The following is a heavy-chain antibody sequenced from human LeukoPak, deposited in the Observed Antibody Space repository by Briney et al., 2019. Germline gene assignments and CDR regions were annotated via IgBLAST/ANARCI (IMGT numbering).Heavy chain of an antibody. CDR2: IYYSGST. Sequence: PSETLSLTCTVSGAPISSYYWSWFRQPPGKGLEWIGYIYYSGSTNYNPSLKSRVTISVDTSKNQFSLKLSSVTAADTAVYYCARLISGWLFDYWGQGTLVTVSS. CDR3: ARLISGWLFDY. D-gene: IGHD6-19*01. CDR1: GAPISSYY. J-gene: IGHJ4*02. V-gene: IGHV4-59*13.